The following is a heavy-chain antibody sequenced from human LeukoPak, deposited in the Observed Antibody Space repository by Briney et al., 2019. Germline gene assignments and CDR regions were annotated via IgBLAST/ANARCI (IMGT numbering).Heavy chain of an antibody. CDR1: GGSISSGGYY. D-gene: IGHD1-26*01. CDR3: ARGVSFSGDAFDI. Sequence: SQTLSLTCTVSGGSISSGGYYWSWIRQHPGKGLEWIGYIYCSGSTYYNPSLKSRVTISVDTSKNQFSLKLSSVTAADTAVYYCARGVSFSGDAFDIWGQGTMVTVSS. J-gene: IGHJ3*02. V-gene: IGHV4-31*03. CDR2: IYCSGST.